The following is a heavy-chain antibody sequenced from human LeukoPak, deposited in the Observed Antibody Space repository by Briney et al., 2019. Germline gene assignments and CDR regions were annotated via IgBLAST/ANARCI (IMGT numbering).Heavy chain of an antibody. CDR1: GGSISSYY. Sequence: NPSETPSLTCTVSGGSISSYYWGWIRQPPGKGLEWIGSIYYSGSTYYNPSLKSRVTISVDTSKNQFSLKLSSVTAADTAVYYCARLLEMTGSAPPHDAFDIWGQGTMVTVSS. J-gene: IGHJ3*02. V-gene: IGHV4-39*01. CDR3: ARLLEMTGSAPPHDAFDI. D-gene: IGHD3-9*01. CDR2: IYYSGST.